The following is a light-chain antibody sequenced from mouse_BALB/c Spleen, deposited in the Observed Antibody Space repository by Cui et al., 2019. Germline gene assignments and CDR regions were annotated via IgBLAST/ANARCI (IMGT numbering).Light chain of an antibody. J-gene: IGKJ4*01. V-gene: IGKV4-80*01. Sequence: QIVLTQSPAIMSASLGEEITLTCSASSSVSYMHWYQQKSGTSPKLLMYSTSNLASGVPSRFSGSGSGTFYSLTISSVEAEDAADYYCHQWSSYPFGSGTKLEIK. CDR1: SSVSY. CDR3: HQWSSYP. CDR2: STS.